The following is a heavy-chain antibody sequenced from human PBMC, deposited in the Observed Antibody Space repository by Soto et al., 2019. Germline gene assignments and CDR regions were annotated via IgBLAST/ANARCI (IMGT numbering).Heavy chain of an antibody. V-gene: IGHV1-69*01. J-gene: IGHJ4*02. CDR1: GGTFSRYT. CDR2: YIPIFGTT. CDR3: ESGQTYYNDNSAYRFHH. D-gene: IGHD3-22*01. Sequence: QVQLVQSGAEVKKPGSSVKVSCKASGGTFSRYTISWVRQAPGQGLEWMGGYIPIFGTTIYAQKFQASVTMTAEDATSTAYMALSSLRSDYTAVYYCESGQTYYNDNSAYRFHHWGQRTRVAVSS.